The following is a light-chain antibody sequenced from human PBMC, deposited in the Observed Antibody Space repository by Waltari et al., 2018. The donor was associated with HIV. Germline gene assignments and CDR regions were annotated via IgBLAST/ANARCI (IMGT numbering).Light chain of an antibody. V-gene: IGKV3-15*01. Sequence: DIVMTQSPATLSVSPGERATLSCRASQSVSSNLAWSQQKPGQAPRLLIYGASTRATGIPARFSGSGSGTYFTLTISSLQSEDFAVYYCQQYNNWPPWTFGQGTKVEIK. CDR3: QQYNNWPPWT. J-gene: IGKJ1*01. CDR2: GAS. CDR1: QSVSSN.